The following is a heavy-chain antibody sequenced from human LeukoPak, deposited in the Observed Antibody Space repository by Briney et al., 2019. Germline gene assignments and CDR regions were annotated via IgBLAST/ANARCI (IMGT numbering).Heavy chain of an antibody. CDR2: INHSGST. Sequence: PSETLSLTCAVYGGSFSGYYWSWIRQPPGKGLEWIGEINHSGSTNYNPSLKSRVTISVDTSKNQFSLKLSSVTAADTAVYYCARRRYSSSWYLYWGQGTLVTVSS. D-gene: IGHD6-13*01. J-gene: IGHJ4*02. CDR3: ARRRYSSSWYLY. V-gene: IGHV4-34*01. CDR1: GGSFSGYY.